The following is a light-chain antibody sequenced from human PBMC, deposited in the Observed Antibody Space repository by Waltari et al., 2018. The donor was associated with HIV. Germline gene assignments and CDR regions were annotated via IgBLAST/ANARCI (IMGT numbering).Light chain of an antibody. CDR1: NIGSKN. V-gene: IGLV3-9*01. CDR3: QVWDSSTHVL. J-gene: IGLJ2*01. CDR2: RDS. Sequence: SYELTQPLPVSVALGQTARITGGGNNIGSKNVQWYQQKPGQAPVLVIYRDSNRPSGIPERFSGSNSGNTATLTISRAQAGDEADYYCQVWDSSTHVLFGGGTKLTVL.